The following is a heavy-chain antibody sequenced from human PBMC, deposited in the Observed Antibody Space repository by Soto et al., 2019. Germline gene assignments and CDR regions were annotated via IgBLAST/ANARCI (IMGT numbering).Heavy chain of an antibody. D-gene: IGHD6-13*01. CDR3: ATWYSSSWYKRSRGMDV. CDR2: ISGSGGST. J-gene: IGHJ6*02. V-gene: IGHV3-23*01. CDR1: GFTFSSYA. Sequence: QAGGSLRLSCAASGFTFSSYAISWVRQAPGKGLEWVSAISGSGGSTYYADSVKGRFTISRDNSKNTLYLQMNSLRAEDTVVYYCATWYSSSWYKRSRGMDVWGQGTTVTVSS.